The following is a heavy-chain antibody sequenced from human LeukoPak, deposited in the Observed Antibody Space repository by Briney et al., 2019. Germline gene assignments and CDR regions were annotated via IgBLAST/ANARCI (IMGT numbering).Heavy chain of an antibody. CDR1: RFAFSTYG. V-gene: IGHV3-30*02. CDR2: IQYDGSIK. Sequence: GGSLRLSCAASRFAFSTYGMHWVRQAPGKGLEWVSFIQYDGSIKLYGDSVKGRFTISRDNSKNTLYLQMNSLRAEDTAVYYCAKGAIAALNAYFDYWGQGTLVTVSS. D-gene: IGHD2-15*01. J-gene: IGHJ4*02. CDR3: AKGAIAALNAYFDY.